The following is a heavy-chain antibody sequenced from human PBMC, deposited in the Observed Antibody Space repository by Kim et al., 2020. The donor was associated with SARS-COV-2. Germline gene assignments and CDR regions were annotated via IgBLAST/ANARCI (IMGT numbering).Heavy chain of an antibody. V-gene: IGHV4-31*03. D-gene: IGHD3-3*01. CDR3: AIAPTIFGVVIDAFDI. Sequence: SETLSLTCTVSGGSISSGGYYWSWIRQHPGKGLEWIGYIYYSGSTYYNPSLKSRVTISVDTPKNQFSLKLSSVTAADTAVYYCAIAPTIFGVVIDAFDIWGPGTMVTVSS. CDR2: IYYSGST. CDR1: GGSISSGGYY. J-gene: IGHJ3*02.